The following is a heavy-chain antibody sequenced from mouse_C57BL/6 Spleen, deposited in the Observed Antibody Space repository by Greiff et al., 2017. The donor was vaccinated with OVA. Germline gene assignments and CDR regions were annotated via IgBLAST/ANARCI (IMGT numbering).Heavy chain of an antibody. J-gene: IGHJ4*01. CDR1: GFNIKNTY. D-gene: IGHD1-1*01. CDR2: IDPATGNT. V-gene: IGHV14-3*01. Sequence: EVKLVESVAELVRPGASVKLSCTASGFNIKNTYMHWVKQRPEQGLEWIGRIDPATGNTKYAPKFQGKATITADTSSNTAYLQLSSLTSEDTAIYYCARWATTVVKGAMDYWGQGTSVTVSS. CDR3: ARWATTVVKGAMDY.